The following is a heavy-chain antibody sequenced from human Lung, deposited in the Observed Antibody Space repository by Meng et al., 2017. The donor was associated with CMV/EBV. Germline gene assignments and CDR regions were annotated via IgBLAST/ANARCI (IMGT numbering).Heavy chain of an antibody. CDR3: ARGRQGTTICGLVMGYYFDS. D-gene: IGHD3-3*01. V-gene: IGHV4-61*01. J-gene: IGHJ4*02. CDR2: IYYSGST. CDR1: GDSASSGTYY. Sequence: SETLSLTCTVSGDSASSGTYYWTWIRQPPGKGLEWIGYIYYSGSTNYNPSLKSRVTISADTSKNQFSLKLSSVTAADTAVYYCARGRQGTTICGLVMGYYFDSWGQGTLVNVSS.